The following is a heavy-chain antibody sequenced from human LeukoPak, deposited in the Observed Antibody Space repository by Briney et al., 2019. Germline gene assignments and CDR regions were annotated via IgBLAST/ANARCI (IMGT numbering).Heavy chain of an antibody. CDR2: IKQDGSDR. CDR3: VRNLAVAGTCFDS. Sequence: GGSLRLSCAASGFTFRNYWMSWVRQVPGTGLEWVANIKQDGSDRNYVTSVRGRFTISRDNAESSSYLQMNSLRAEDTAVYYCVRNLAVAGTCFDSWGQGTLVTVSS. CDR1: GFTFRNYW. J-gene: IGHJ4*02. D-gene: IGHD6-19*01. V-gene: IGHV3-7*03.